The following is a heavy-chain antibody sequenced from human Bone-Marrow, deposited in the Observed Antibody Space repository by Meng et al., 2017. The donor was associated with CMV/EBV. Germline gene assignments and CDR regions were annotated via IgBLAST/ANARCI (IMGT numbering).Heavy chain of an antibody. CDR3: AHSTFGGVIVAAFDI. Sequence: SGPTLVKPTQTLTLTCTFSGFSLSTSGVGVGWIRQPPGKALEWLALIYWNDDKRYSPSLKSRLTITKDTPKNQVVLTMTNMDPVDTATYYCAHSTFGGVIVAAFDIWGQGTMVTVSS. V-gene: IGHV2-5*01. CDR1: GFSLSTSGVG. D-gene: IGHD3-16*02. J-gene: IGHJ3*02. CDR2: IYWNDDK.